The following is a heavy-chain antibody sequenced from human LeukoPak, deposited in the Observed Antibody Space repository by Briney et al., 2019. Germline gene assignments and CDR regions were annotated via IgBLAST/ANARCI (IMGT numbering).Heavy chain of an antibody. J-gene: IGHJ4*02. Sequence: PSETLSLTCGVPGGSISSTNWWTWVRQPPGEGLEWIGEVHLSGRTNYNPSLESRVTMSVDMSENHISLKLTSVTAADTAVYYCAREGGPYRPLDYSGQGTLVTVSS. CDR1: GGSISSTNW. CDR3: AREGGPYRPLDY. CDR2: VHLSGRT. V-gene: IGHV4-4*02.